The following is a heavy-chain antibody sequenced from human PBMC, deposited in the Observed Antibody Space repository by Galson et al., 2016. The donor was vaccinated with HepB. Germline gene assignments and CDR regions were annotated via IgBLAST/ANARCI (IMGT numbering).Heavy chain of an antibody. J-gene: IGHJ4*02. D-gene: IGHD6-19*01. CDR3: ARGAVSHY. Sequence: AVKVSCKASGYTFTTYGVTWVRQAPGHGLEWVGWISTSDDNIQYSQKLQGRVTMTTDTSTTTAYMELRSLRSDDTAVYYCARGAVSHYWGQGTLVTVSS. CDR1: GYTFTTYG. CDR2: ISTSDDNI. V-gene: IGHV1-18*01.